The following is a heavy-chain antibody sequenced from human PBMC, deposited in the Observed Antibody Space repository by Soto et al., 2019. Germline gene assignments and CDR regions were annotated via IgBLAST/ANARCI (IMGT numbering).Heavy chain of an antibody. CDR1: GFTFSSYA. D-gene: IGHD5-12*01. Sequence: AGGSLRLSCAASGFTFSSYAMSWVRQAPGKGLEWVSGISGSGGSTYYADSVKGRFTISRDNSKNTLYLQMNSLRAEDTAVYYCAKVRKSGYGLHSYYSGMDVWGQGTTVTVSS. CDR2: ISGSGGST. CDR3: AKVRKSGYGLHSYYSGMDV. J-gene: IGHJ6*02. V-gene: IGHV3-23*01.